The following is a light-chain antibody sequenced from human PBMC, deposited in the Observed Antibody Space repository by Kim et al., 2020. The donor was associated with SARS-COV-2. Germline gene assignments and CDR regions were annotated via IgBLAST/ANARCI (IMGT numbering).Light chain of an antibody. CDR3: QAWDSRTYVV. CDR2: QDT. CDR1: KLGDKY. Sequence: SNELTQPPSVSVSPGQTASITCSGDKLGDKYACWYQQRPGQAPLLVIYQDTKRPSGIPERFSGSNSGNTATLTISGTQAMDEADYYCQAWDSRTYVVFGGGTQLTVL. J-gene: IGLJ2*01. V-gene: IGLV3-1*01.